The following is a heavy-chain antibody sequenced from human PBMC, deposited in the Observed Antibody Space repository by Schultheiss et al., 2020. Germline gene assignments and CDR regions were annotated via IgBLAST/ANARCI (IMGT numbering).Heavy chain of an antibody. V-gene: IGHV2-5*02. Sequence: SGPTLVKPTQTLTLTCTFSGFSLNTSGVGVGWIRQPPGKALEWLALIYWDDDKRYSPSLKSRLTITKDTSKNQVVLTMTDMDPADTATYYCAQSGYDIFVYDFANWGQGTQVTVSS. CDR2: IYWDDDK. J-gene: IGHJ4*02. D-gene: IGHD5-12*01. CDR3: AQSGYDIFVYDFAN. CDR1: GFSLNTSGVG.